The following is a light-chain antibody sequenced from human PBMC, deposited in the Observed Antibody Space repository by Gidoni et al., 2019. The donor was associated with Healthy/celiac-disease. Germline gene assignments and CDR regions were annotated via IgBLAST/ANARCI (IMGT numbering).Light chain of an antibody. CDR1: QSVYSNY. CDR2: GAS. Sequence: EIVLTQSPGTLSFSPGDRATLSCRASQSVYSNYLAWYQQRPGPSPRPLIYGASNRATGIPERFSGSGSGTDFTLSISRLEPEDFGVYYCQQYGGSPAAYTFGQGTKLEIK. CDR3: QQYGGSPAAYT. J-gene: IGKJ2*01. V-gene: IGKV3-20*01.